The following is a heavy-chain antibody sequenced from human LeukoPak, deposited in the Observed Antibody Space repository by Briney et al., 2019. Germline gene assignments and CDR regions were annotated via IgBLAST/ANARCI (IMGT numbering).Heavy chain of an antibody. D-gene: IGHD2-15*01. V-gene: IGHV4-30-4*08. Sequence: SETLSLTCTVSGGSISSGDCYWSWIRQPPGKGLEWIGYIYYSGSTYYNPSLKSRVTISVDTSKNQFSLKLSSVTAADTAVYYCARGRSARVDYWGQGTLVTVSS. CDR3: ARGRSARVDY. CDR1: GGSISSGDCY. J-gene: IGHJ4*02. CDR2: IYYSGST.